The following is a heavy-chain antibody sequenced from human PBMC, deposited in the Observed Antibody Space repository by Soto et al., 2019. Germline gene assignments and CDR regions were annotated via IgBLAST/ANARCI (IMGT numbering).Heavy chain of an antibody. CDR3: ARGVGILTGFEDYYYYYGMDV. J-gene: IGHJ6*02. CDR1: GFTFSSYS. Sequence: GGSLRLSCAATGFTFSSYSMNWVRQAPGKGLEWVSYISSSSSTIYYADSVKGRFTISRDNAKNSLYLQMNSLRAEDTAVYYCARGVGILTGFEDYYYYYGMDVWGQGTTVTVSS. D-gene: IGHD3-9*01. V-gene: IGHV3-48*04. CDR2: ISSSSSTI.